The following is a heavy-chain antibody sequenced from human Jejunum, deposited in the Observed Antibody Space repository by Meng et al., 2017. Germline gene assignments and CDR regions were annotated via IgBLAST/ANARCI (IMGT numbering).Heavy chain of an antibody. CDR3: ATQPNSYYFASGSYYNVR. J-gene: IGHJ4*02. CDR1: GFTFHSYE. D-gene: IGHD3-10*01. V-gene: IGHV3-48*03. Sequence: GESMKISCAASGFTFHSYEMNWVRQAPGKGLECVSHISSSGTTIYYADSVKGRFTISRDNAKSSLFLQMNSLRVEDTAVYYCATQPNSYYFASGSYYNVRWGQGTLVTVSS. CDR2: ISSSGTTI.